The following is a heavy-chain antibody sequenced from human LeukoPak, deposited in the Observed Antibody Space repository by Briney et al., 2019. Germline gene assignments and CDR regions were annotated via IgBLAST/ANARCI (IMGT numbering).Heavy chain of an antibody. V-gene: IGHV3-30*04. J-gene: IGHJ4*02. CDR3: ARESAVAGYFDY. Sequence: GGSLRLSCAASGFIFSNYAMHWVRQAPGKGLEWVAVISYDGSNKYYADSVKGRFTISRDNSKNTLYLQTNSLRTEDTAVYYCARESAVAGYFDYWGQGTLVTVSS. CDR2: ISYDGSNK. D-gene: IGHD6-19*01. CDR1: GFIFSNYA.